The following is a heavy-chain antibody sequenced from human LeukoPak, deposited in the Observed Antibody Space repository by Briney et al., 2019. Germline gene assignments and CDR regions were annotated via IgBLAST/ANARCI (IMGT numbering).Heavy chain of an antibody. CDR1: GFTFDNYA. CDR3: AKRDYSDSSGYYPLFDY. V-gene: IGHV3-23*01. D-gene: IGHD3-22*01. J-gene: IGHJ4*02. CDR2: ITGSGDKT. Sequence: GGSLRLSCAASGFTFDNYAMSWVRQAPGQGLEWVSGITGSGDKTYYADSVKGRFTISRDNSKNTLYLQMNRLRAEDTAVYYCAKRDYSDSSGYYPLFDYWGQGTLVTVSS.